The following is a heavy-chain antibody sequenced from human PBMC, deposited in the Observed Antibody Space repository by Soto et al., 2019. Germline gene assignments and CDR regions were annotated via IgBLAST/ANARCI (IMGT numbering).Heavy chain of an antibody. CDR3: ARYRREAVAGYTLDN. D-gene: IGHD6-13*01. CDR1: GGSISSNY. J-gene: IGHJ4*02. V-gene: IGHV4-59*01. Sequence: SEALSLTCTVSGGSISSNYWTWIRQPPGKGLEWIGYVYNSGSTNYNPSLKSRVTISEDTSKSQFSLKVNSMTAADTAVYYCARYRREAVAGYTLDNWGQGILVTVSS. CDR2: VYNSGST.